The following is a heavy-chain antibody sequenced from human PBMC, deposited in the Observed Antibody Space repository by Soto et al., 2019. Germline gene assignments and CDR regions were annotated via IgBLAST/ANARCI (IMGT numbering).Heavy chain of an antibody. CDR1: GYTFTSYY. D-gene: IGHD5-18*01. V-gene: IGHV1-46*01. J-gene: IGHJ4*02. CDR2: VNPSGGST. CDR3: ARGVAFEDTAMVYFDY. Sequence: ASVKVSCKASGYTFTSYYMHWVRQAPGQGLEWMGIVNPSGGSTSYAQQFQGRVTMTRDTSTITVYMELSSLRSEDTSVYYCARGVAFEDTAMVYFDYWGQETLVTVSS.